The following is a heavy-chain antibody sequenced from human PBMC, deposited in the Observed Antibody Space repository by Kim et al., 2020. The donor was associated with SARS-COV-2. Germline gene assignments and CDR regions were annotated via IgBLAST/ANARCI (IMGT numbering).Heavy chain of an antibody. V-gene: IGHV3-64D*06. Sequence: GGSLRLSCSASGFTFNTYAMDWVRQAPGKGLECVSCISSNGDNTYYADSVKGRFTISRDNSKNSLYLQMSSLRVEDTAIYYCAKAMRSGWYNFDYWGQGTLVTVSS. CDR3: AKAMRSGWYNFDY. D-gene: IGHD6-19*01. CDR2: ISSNGDNT. J-gene: IGHJ4*02. CDR1: GFTFNTYA.